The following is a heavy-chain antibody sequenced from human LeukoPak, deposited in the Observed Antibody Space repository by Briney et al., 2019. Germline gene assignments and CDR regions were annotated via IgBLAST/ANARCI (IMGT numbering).Heavy chain of an antibody. J-gene: IGHJ6*02. Sequence: SVKVSCKASGYSFTSYGISWVRQAPGQGLEWMGGIIPIFGTANYAQKFQGRVTVTADESTSTAYMELSSLRSEDTAVYYCARTGENPPAATLYGMDVWGQGTTVTVSS. D-gene: IGHD2-15*01. CDR3: ARTGENPPAATLYGMDV. CDR1: GYSFTSYG. CDR2: IIPIFGTA. V-gene: IGHV1-69*13.